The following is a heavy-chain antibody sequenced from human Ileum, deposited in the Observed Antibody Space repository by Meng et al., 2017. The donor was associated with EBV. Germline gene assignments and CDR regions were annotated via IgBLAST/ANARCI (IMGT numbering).Heavy chain of an antibody. CDR3: ARGHDYGDYASDY. CDR2: INHSGST. J-gene: IGHJ4*02. Sequence: QVQLQQWVAGLLKPSETLSLTCAVYGGSFSGYYWSWIRQPPGKGLEWIGEINHSGSTNYNPSLKSRVIISVDTSKNQFSLKLSSVTAADTAVYYCARGHDYGDYASDYWGQGTLVTVSS. V-gene: IGHV4-34*01. CDR1: GGSFSGYY. D-gene: IGHD4-17*01.